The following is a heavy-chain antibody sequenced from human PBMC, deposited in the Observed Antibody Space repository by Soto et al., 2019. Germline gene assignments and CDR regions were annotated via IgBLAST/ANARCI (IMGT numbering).Heavy chain of an antibody. CDR3: VSTYDSSGYYYY. CDR2: IYHSGST. CDR1: GGSISSSNW. D-gene: IGHD3-22*01. V-gene: IGHV4-4*02. Sequence: SETLSLTCAVSGGSISSSNWWSWVRQPPGKGLEWIGEIYHSGSTNYNPSLKSRVTISVDTSKKHFSLMLSSVTAADTAVYYCVSTYDSSGYYYYWGQGTLVTVSS. J-gene: IGHJ4*02.